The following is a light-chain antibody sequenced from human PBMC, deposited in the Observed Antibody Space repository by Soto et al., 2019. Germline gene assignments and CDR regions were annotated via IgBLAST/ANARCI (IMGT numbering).Light chain of an antibody. Sequence: EVVMTQSPATLSVSPGEGATLSCRASQSVNSNLAWYQQKRGQAPRLLIYGASTRATGIPARFSGSGSGTEFTLTISSLQSEDFAVYFCQQYYNWPPLTFGGGTKVDIK. V-gene: IGKV3-15*01. CDR1: QSVNSN. CDR3: QQYYNWPPLT. CDR2: GAS. J-gene: IGKJ4*02.